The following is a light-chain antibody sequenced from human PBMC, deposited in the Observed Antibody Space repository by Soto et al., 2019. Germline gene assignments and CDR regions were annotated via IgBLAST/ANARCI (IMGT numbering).Light chain of an antibody. J-gene: IGKJ2*01. CDR3: QQYGGSPPAYT. CDR1: QSVDSNY. Sequence: EVVLTQSPGPLSLSPGERATLSCRASQSVDSNYLSWFQHKRGQPPRVLVFATSSRAAGTPVRFSGSGSGTNFTLTITRVEPEDFGVYYCQQYGGSPPAYTFGLGTKLEI. V-gene: IGKV3-20*01. CDR2: ATS.